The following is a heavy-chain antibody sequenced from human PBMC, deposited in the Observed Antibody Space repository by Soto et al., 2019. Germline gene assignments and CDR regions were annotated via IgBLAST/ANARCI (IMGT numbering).Heavy chain of an antibody. CDR1: GYTFTSYD. Sequence: GASVKVSCKASGYTFTSYDINWVRQATGQGLEWMGWMNPNSGNTGYAQKFQGRVTITRDTSASTAYMELSSLRSEDTAVYYRARLYSSLEIVWFDPWGQGTLVTVSS. CDR2: MNPNSGNT. V-gene: IGHV1-8*01. CDR3: ARLYSSLEIVWFDP. D-gene: IGHD6-6*01. J-gene: IGHJ5*02.